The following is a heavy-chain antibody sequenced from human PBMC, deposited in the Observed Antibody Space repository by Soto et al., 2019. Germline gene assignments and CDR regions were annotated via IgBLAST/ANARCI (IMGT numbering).Heavy chain of an antibody. D-gene: IGHD3-10*01. Sequence: VSGPTLVNPTETLTLTCTFSGFSLTTTGVGVGWVRQPPGKALEWLTVIFWNDDERYSPSLKTRVTVAKDTSKNQVVVTMTNMDPVDTATYYCAHSDTWSSGRILDYWGQGTLVTVSS. V-gene: IGHV2-5*01. CDR3: AHSDTWSSGRILDY. CDR2: IFWNDDE. CDR1: GFSLTTTGVG. J-gene: IGHJ4*02.